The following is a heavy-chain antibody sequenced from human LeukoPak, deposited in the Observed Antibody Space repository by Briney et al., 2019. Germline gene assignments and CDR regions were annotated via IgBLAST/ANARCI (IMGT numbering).Heavy chain of an antibody. Sequence: PGRSLRLSCAASGFTFSSYAMHWVRQAPGKGLEWVAVISYDGSNKYYADSVKGRFTISRDNSKNTLYLQMNSLRAEDTAVYYCAREGYYYDSSGYYNSWGQGTLVTVSS. D-gene: IGHD3-22*01. V-gene: IGHV3-30*04. J-gene: IGHJ4*02. CDR1: GFTFSSYA. CDR3: AREGYYYDSSGYYNS. CDR2: ISYDGSNK.